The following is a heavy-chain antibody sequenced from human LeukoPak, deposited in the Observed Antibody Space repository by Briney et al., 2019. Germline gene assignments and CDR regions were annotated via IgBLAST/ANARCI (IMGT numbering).Heavy chain of an antibody. CDR1: GFTFSSYS. J-gene: IGHJ3*02. CDR3: ARVYSSSSHDAFDI. Sequence: GGSLRLSCAASGFTFSSYSMNWVRQAPGKGLEWVSSISNSSSYIYYADSVRGRFTISRDNAKNSLYLQMNSLRAEDTAVYYCARVYSSSSHDAFDIWGQGTMVTVSS. V-gene: IGHV3-21*01. D-gene: IGHD6-6*01. CDR2: ISNSSSYI.